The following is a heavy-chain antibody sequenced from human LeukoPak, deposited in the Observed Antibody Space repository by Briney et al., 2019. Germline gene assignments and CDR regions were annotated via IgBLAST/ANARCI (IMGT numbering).Heavy chain of an antibody. J-gene: IGHJ5*02. CDR1: GFTFSSYS. Sequence: KSGGSLRLSCAASGFTFSSYSMNWVRQAPGKGPEWVSSISSSSSYIYYADSVKGRFTISRDNAKNSLYLQMNSLRAEDTAVYYCAREWVAARPWFDPWGQGTLVTVSS. V-gene: IGHV3-21*01. CDR2: ISSSSSYI. D-gene: IGHD6-6*01. CDR3: AREWVAARPWFDP.